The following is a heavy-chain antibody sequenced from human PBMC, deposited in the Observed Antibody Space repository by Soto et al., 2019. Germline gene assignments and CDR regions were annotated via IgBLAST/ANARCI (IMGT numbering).Heavy chain of an antibody. Sequence: SETLSLTCTVSAASFSRYYWSWIRQPPGKGLEWIGYIYFNGNTNYNPSLKRRVTISIDTSKKQISLNLTSVTDADTAVYYCASVTFGGVVLAHWGQGTLVTVSS. CDR3: ASVTFGGVVLAH. V-gene: IGHV4-59*01. J-gene: IGHJ4*02. D-gene: IGHD3-16*01. CDR1: AASFSRYY. CDR2: IYFNGNT.